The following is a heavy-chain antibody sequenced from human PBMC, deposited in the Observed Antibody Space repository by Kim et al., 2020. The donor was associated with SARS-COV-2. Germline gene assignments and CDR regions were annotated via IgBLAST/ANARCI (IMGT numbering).Heavy chain of an antibody. J-gene: IGHJ4*02. CDR2: IYYSGTT. CDR3: ARIRIAVAIDY. CDR1: GGSISNNNYY. Sequence: SETLSLTCTVSGGSISNNNYYWGWIRQPPGKGLEWIGSIYYSGTTYYNASLKSRVTISVDTSKNRFSLRLYSLSAADTAVYYCARIRIAVAIDYWGQGTLVTVSS. V-gene: IGHV4-39*01. D-gene: IGHD6-19*01.